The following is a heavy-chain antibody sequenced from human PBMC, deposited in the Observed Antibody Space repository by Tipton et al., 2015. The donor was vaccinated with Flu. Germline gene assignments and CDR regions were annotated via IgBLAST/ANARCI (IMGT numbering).Heavy chain of an antibody. D-gene: IGHD3-10*01. J-gene: IGHJ4*02. CDR3: ARRGAVLLFDY. CDR2: IHRSGTT. Sequence: GEALDSRYYWGWIRQPPGQGLEWIGNIHRSGTTYRNPSLKSRVTISVDTSKNQFSLKLSSVTAADTAVYYCARRGAVLLFDYWGQGTLVTVSS. V-gene: IGHV4-38-2*01. CDR1: GEALDSRYY.